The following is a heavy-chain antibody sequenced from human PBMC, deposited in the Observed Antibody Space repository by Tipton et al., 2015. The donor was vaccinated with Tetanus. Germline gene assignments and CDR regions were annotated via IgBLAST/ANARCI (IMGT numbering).Heavy chain of an antibody. CDR1: GFTVSSNY. V-gene: IGHV3-53*01. Sequence: SLRLSCAASGFTVSSNYMSWVRQAPGKGLEWVSVIYSGGSTYYADSVKGRFTISRDNSKNTLYLQMNSLRAEDTAVYYCASSRDWRSTSYGMDVWGQGTTVPVSS. CDR2: IYSGGST. D-gene: IGHD2-2*01. CDR3: ASSRDWRSTSYGMDV. J-gene: IGHJ6*02.